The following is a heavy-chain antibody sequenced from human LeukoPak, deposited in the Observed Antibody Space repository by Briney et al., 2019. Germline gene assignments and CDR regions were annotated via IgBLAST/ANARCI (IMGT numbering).Heavy chain of an antibody. Sequence: GESLKISCKGSGYSFSSYWIGWVRQMPGKGLEWMGIIYPGDSDTRYSPSLQGQVTISADKSISTAYLQWSSLKASDTAMYYCATAYYYDSSGYYYGMDVWGQGTTVTVSS. CDR1: GYSFSSYW. D-gene: IGHD3-22*01. CDR2: IYPGDSDT. CDR3: ATAYYYDSSGYYYGMDV. J-gene: IGHJ6*02. V-gene: IGHV5-51*01.